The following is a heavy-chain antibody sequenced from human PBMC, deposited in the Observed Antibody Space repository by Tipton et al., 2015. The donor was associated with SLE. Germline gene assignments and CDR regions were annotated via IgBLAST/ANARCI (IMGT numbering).Heavy chain of an antibody. J-gene: IGHJ3*02. CDR1: DGSISDYY. CDR3: ARDLDSGLENAFDI. D-gene: IGHD6-19*01. V-gene: IGHV4-4*07. Sequence: TLSLTCTVSDGSISDYYWTWIRQPAGEGLEWIGRIYASGSTNYNPSLRSRAAMSVDTSKSHFSLKLTSVTAADTAVYYCARDLDSGLENAFDIWGQGTVVTVSS. CDR2: IYASGST.